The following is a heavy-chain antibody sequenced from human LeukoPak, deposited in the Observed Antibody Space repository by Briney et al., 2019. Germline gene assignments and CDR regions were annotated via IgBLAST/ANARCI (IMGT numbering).Heavy chain of an antibody. V-gene: IGHV3-9*03. CDR2: ISWNSGSI. CDR3: XXTPRPGYSSGWYFDL. J-gene: IGHJ2*01. Sequence: GGSLRLSCAASGFTFDDYAMHWVRQAPGKGLEWVSGISWNSGSIGYADSVKGRFTISRDNAKNSLYLQMNSLRAEDMALYYXXXTPRPGYSSGWYFDLWGRGTLVTVSS. CDR1: GFTFDDYA. D-gene: IGHD6-19*01.